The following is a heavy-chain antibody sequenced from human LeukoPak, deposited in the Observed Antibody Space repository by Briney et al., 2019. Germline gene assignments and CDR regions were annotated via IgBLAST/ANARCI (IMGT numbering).Heavy chain of an antibody. Sequence: SETVLTCTVSGGSISSYYWSWIRQPAGKGLEWIWRIYTSGSTNYNPSLKSRVTMSVDTSKNQFSLKLSSVSAADTAVYYCARDHRGSGSYPNWFDPWGQGTLVTVSS. J-gene: IGHJ5*02. CDR3: ARDHRGSGSYPNWFDP. CDR2: IYTSGST. V-gene: IGHV4-4*07. CDR1: GGSISSYY. D-gene: IGHD3-10*01.